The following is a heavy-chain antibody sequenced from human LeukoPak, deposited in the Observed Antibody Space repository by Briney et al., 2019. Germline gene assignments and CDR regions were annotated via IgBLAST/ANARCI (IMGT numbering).Heavy chain of an antibody. Sequence: TSETLSLTCTASGGSINSNHWWSWVRQPPQKGLEWIGEVYHSGSTNYNPSLKSRVTISMDTSKNQFSLKLSSVTAADTAVYYCARHDDSGYDLDYFDYWGQGTLVTVSS. CDR2: VYHSGST. CDR3: ARHDDSGYDLDYFDY. CDR1: GGSINSNHW. J-gene: IGHJ4*02. V-gene: IGHV4-4*02. D-gene: IGHD5-12*01.